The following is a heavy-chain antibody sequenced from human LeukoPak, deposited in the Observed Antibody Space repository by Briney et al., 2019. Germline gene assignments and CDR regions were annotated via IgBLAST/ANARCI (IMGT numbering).Heavy chain of an antibody. Sequence: GGSLRLSCAASGFTFSSYGMSWVRQAPGKGLEWVSAISGSGGSTYYADSVKGRFTISRDNSKNTLYLQMNSLRAEDTDVYYFAKGVHAYYDIGGFDPWGQGTLVTVSS. CDR1: GFTFSSYG. V-gene: IGHV3-23*01. CDR2: ISGSGGST. CDR3: AKGVHAYYDIGGFDP. J-gene: IGHJ5*02. D-gene: IGHD3-9*01.